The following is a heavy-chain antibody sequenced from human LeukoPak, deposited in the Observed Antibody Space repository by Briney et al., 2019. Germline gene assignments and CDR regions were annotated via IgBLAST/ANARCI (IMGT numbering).Heavy chain of an antibody. D-gene: IGHD2-21*01. CDR1: GFTFRKYW. Sequence: GGSLRLSCAASGFTFRKYWLHWVRQAPGKGLAWVSRINPDDGSTSYADSVKGRFTISRDNAKSTLYLQMNSLRAEDTAVYYCLTIVETDIEAFDIWGQGTKVTVSS. CDR3: LTIVETDIEAFDI. CDR2: INPDDGST. V-gene: IGHV3-74*01. J-gene: IGHJ3*02.